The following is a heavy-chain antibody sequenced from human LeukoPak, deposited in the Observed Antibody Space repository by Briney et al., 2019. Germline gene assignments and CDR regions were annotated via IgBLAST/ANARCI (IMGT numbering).Heavy chain of an antibody. V-gene: IGHV1-2*02. CDR1: GYTLTEYY. D-gene: IGHD3-3*01. CDR3: ARDRSYYFWRSYYPGDRISHFDY. Sequence: ASVKVSCKPSGYTLTEYYMHWVRQAPGQRREWTGWINHNSGGSNHPQKFQRRVTMATDTSSSTAYMELSGLGSDDADVCYCARDRSYYFWRSYYPGDRISHFDYWVQGTLVTVSS. CDR2: INHNSGGS. J-gene: IGHJ4*02.